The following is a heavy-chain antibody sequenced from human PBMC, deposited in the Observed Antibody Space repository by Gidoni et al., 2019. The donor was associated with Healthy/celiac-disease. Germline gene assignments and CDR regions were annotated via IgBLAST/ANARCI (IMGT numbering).Heavy chain of an antibody. CDR1: GFTFSSNG. CDR2: IWYDGSNK. J-gene: IGHJ4*02. V-gene: IGHV3-33*01. Sequence: QVQLVESGGGVVQPGRSLRLSCAAAGFTFSSNGMHWVRQAPGKGLEWVAVIWYDGSNKYYADSVKGRFTISRDNSKNTLYLQMNSLRAEDTAVYYCARETIVGATTLGYYFDYWGQGTLVTVSS. CDR3: ARETIVGATTLGYYFDY. D-gene: IGHD1-26*01.